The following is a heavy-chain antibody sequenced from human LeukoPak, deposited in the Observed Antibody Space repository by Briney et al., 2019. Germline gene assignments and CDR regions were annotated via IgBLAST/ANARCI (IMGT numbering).Heavy chain of an antibody. Sequence: GRSLRLSCAASGFTFSSYGMHWVRQAPGKGLVWVSRINSDGSRTTYADSVKGRFTISRDNAKNTLYLQMNSLRVEDTAVYYCARDPNCSDGSCYGSDYWGQGTLVTVSS. V-gene: IGHV3-74*01. J-gene: IGHJ4*02. CDR3: ARDPNCSDGSCYGSDY. CDR1: GFTFSSYG. CDR2: INSDGSRT. D-gene: IGHD2-15*01.